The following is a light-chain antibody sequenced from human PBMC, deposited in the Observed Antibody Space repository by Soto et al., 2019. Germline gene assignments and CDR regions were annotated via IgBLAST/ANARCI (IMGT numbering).Light chain of an antibody. Sequence: QSALTQPASVSGSPGQSITISCTGTSSNVGSYKLVSWYQQHPGKAPKLMIFEVNKRPSGVSNRFSGSKSGNTAYLTISGLKFEDEADYYCCSSGGSPTYVFGTGTQLTVL. CDR1: SSNVGSYKL. J-gene: IGLJ1*01. V-gene: IGLV2-23*02. CDR2: EVN. CDR3: CSSGGSPTYV.